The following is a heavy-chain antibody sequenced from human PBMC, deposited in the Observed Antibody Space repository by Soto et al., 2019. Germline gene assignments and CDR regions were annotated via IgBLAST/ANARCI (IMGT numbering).Heavy chain of an antibody. CDR1: GFTVSSNY. CDR3: ARDWPRTEAFDI. Sequence: GGSLRLSCAASGFTVSSNYMSWVRQAPGKGLEWVSVIYSGGSTYYADSVKGRFTISRDNSENTLYLQMNSLRAEDTAVYYCARDWPRTEAFDIWGQGTMVTVSS. V-gene: IGHV3-53*01. CDR2: IYSGGST. J-gene: IGHJ3*02.